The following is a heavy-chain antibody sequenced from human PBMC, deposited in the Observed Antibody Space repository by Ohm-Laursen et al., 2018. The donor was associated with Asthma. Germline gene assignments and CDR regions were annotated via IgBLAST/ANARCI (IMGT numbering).Heavy chain of an antibody. Sequence: GTLSLTCTVSGGSISSYYWSWIRQPPGKGLEWIGYIYYSGSTNYSPSLKSRVTISVDTSKNQFSLKLSSVTAADTAVYYCAREGGPSGYIDYWGQGTLVTVSS. CDR3: AREGGPSGYIDY. J-gene: IGHJ4*02. D-gene: IGHD3-22*01. CDR2: IYYSGST. V-gene: IGHV4-59*01. CDR1: GGSISSYY.